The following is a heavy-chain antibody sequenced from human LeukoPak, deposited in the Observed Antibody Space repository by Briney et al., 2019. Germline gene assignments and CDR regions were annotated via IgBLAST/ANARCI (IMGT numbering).Heavy chain of an antibody. CDR3: ARDPEPHDYGDYDWFDP. Sequence: ASVKVSCKASGYTFTGYYMHWVRQAPGQGLEWMGWINPNSGGTNYAQKFQGRVTMTRDTSISTACMELSRLRSDDTAVYYCARDPEPHDYGDYDWFDPWGQGTLVTVSS. CDR2: INPNSGGT. V-gene: IGHV1-2*02. CDR1: GYTFTGYY. D-gene: IGHD4-17*01. J-gene: IGHJ5*02.